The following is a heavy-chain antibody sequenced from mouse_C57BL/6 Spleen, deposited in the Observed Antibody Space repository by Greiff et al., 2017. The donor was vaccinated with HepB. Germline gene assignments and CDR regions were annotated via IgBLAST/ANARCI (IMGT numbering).Heavy chain of an antibody. Sequence: QVQLQQSGPELVKPGASVNISCKASGYAFSSSWMNWVKQRPGKGLEWIGRIYPGDGDTNYNGKFKGKATRTAYKSPSTAYMQLSSLTSEESAVYFCARNYCSFDYWGQGTTLTVSS. V-gene: IGHV1-82*01. CDR3: ARNYCSFDY. CDR1: GYAFSSSW. D-gene: IGHD1-2*01. J-gene: IGHJ2*01. CDR2: IYPGDGDT.